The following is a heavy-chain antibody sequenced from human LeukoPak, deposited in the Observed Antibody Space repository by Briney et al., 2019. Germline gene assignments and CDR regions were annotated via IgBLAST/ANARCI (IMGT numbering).Heavy chain of an antibody. J-gene: IGHJ2*01. CDR2: IYYSGSA. CDR3: ARTPTYSVGYFDL. V-gene: IGHV4-39*07. Sequence: PSETLSLTCTVSGGSISSTSYYWGWIRQPPGKGLEWIGTIYYSGSAYYNPSLKSRVTISVDTSKNQFSLNLSSVTAADTAVYYCARTPTYSVGYFDLWGRGTLVTVSS. D-gene: IGHD1-26*01. CDR1: GGSISSTSYY.